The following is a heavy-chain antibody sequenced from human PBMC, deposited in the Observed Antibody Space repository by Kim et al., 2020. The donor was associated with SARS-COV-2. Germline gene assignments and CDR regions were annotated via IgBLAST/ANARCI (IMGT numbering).Heavy chain of an antibody. CDR2: IYYSGST. CDR1: GGSISSSSYY. Sequence: SETLSLTCTVSGGSISSSSYYWGWIRQPPGKGLEWIGSIYYSGSTYYNPSLKSRVTISVDTSKNQFSLKLRSVTAADTAVYYCAGYVDTAMVTGYWGQGTLVTVSS. D-gene: IGHD5-18*01. J-gene: IGHJ4*02. V-gene: IGHV4-39*01. CDR3: AGYVDTAMVTGY.